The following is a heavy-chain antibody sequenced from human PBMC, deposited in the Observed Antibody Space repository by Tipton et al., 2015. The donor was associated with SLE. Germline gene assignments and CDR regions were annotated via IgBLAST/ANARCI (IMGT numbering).Heavy chain of an antibody. Sequence: TLSLTCTVSNGSITSLYDYWGWVRQPPGKGLEWLGSVFYGGRYYYNASLRSRVTISVDTVKTQVSLKLTSVTAADTAVYYCAGDSSGSYYDRGGYYQLANRHFDLWGRGTQVTVSS. J-gene: IGHJ4*02. CDR3: AGDSSGSYYDRGGYYQLANRHFDL. D-gene: IGHD3-22*01. V-gene: IGHV4-39*07. CDR1: NGSITSLYDY. CDR2: VFYGGRY.